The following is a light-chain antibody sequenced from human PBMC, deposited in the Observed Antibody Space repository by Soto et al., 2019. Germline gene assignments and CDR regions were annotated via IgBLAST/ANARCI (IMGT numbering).Light chain of an antibody. CDR2: DVS. V-gene: IGLV2-14*01. CDR3: SSYTSSSKVV. Sequence: QSVLTQPASVSGSPGQSITISCTGTSSDVGGYNYVSWYQQHSGKAPKLMIYDVSNRPSGVSNRFSGSKSGNTASLTISGLQAEDEADYYCSSYTSSSKVVFGGGTKVTVL. CDR1: SSDVGGYNY. J-gene: IGLJ2*01.